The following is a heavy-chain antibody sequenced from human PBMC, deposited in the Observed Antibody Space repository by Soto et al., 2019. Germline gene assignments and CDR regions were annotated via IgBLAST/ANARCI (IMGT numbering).Heavy chain of an antibody. V-gene: IGHV1-18*01. Sequence: QIQLVQSGAELKKPGASVKVSCKASGYTFDSHAIGWVRQAPGQGLEWMGWISAYNGNTKYAQKFQGRVTMTTDTSRHTAYMELRSLRYDDTAVYYCERDPTAMGYYYGLGVWGQGTTVIVS. CDR3: ERDPTAMGYYYGLGV. CDR1: GYTFDSHA. D-gene: IGHD5-18*01. CDR2: ISAYNGNT. J-gene: IGHJ6*02.